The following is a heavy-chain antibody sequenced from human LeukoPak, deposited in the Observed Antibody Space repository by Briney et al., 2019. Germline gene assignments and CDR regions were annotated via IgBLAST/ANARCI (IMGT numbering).Heavy chain of an antibody. CDR2: INTDGSST. CDR3: ARDLKRRVYYDSSGSDDAFDI. D-gene: IGHD3-22*01. V-gene: IGHV3-74*01. J-gene: IGHJ3*02. CDR1: GFTFSSHW. Sequence: GGSLRLSCAASGFTFSSHWMHWVRQAPGKGLVWVSRINTDGSSTSYADSVKGRFTISRDNAKNTLYLQMNSLRAEDTAVYYCARDLKRRVYYDSSGSDDAFDIWGQGTMVTVSS.